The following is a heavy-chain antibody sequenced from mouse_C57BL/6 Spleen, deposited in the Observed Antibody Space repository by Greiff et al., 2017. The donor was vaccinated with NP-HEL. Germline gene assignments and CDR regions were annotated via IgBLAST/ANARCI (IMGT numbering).Heavy chain of an antibody. D-gene: IGHD3-2*02. CDR2: IYPSDSET. Sequence: VQLQQPGAELVRPGSSVKLSCKASGYTFTSYWMDWVKQRPGQGLEWIGNIYPSDSETHYNQKFKDKATLTVDKSSSTAYMQLSSLTSEDSAVYYCARLTAQAGAWFAYWGQGTLVTVSA. V-gene: IGHV1-61*01. J-gene: IGHJ3*01. CDR3: ARLTAQAGAWFAY. CDR1: GYTFTSYW.